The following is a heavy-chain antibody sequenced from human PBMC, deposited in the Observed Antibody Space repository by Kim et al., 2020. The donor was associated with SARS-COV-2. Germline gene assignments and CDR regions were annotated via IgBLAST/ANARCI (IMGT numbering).Heavy chain of an antibody. CDR3: AKLIVATITFGAFDI. D-gene: IGHD5-12*01. J-gene: IGHJ3*02. Sequence: DSVKGRFTISRDNSKNTLYVQMNSLRAEDTAVYYCAKLIVATITFGAFDIWGQGTMVTVSS. V-gene: IGHV3-23*01.